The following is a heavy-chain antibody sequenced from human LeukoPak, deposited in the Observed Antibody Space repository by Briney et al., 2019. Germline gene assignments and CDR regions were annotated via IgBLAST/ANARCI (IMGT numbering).Heavy chain of an antibody. J-gene: IGHJ5*02. CDR1: GFTFSIYT. Sequence: QPGGSLRLSCAASGFTFSIYTMTWVRQAPGKGLEWVSTINGYGDTTFYADSVKGRFTISRDNSKSTLFLQVNSLRAEDTAVYYCAREGSGVLTAIPGSWGQGTLVTVSS. D-gene: IGHD2-21*02. CDR3: AREGSGVLTAIPGS. V-gene: IGHV3-23*01. CDR2: INGYGDTT.